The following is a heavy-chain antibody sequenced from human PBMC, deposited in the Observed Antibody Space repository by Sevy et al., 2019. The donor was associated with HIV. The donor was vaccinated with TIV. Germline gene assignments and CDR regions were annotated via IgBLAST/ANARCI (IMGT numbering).Heavy chain of an antibody. V-gene: IGHV3-74*01. Sequence: GGYLRLSCAASGFTFTSDYMHWVRQPPGKGLVWVSHINTDGKIIRYADSMKGRFTTSRDNAKNALYLQMNSLRAEDTGVYYCARGSRGTFGSWGQGTLVTVSS. J-gene: IGHJ4*02. CDR2: INTDGKII. CDR3: ARGSRGTFGS. CDR1: GFTFTSDY. D-gene: IGHD1-26*01.